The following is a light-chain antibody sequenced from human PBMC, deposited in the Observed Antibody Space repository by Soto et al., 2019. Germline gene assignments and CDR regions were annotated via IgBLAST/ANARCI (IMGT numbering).Light chain of an antibody. CDR1: SSNIGAGYD. J-gene: IGLJ3*02. Sequence: QSVLTQPPSVSGAPGQRVTISCTGSSSNIGAGYDVHWYQQLPGTAPKLLVYGNSHRPSGVPDRFSGSKSGTSASLAITGLQAEDEADYYCQSYDGSLSGWVFGGGTKLTVL. CDR3: QSYDGSLSGWV. CDR2: GNS. V-gene: IGLV1-40*01.